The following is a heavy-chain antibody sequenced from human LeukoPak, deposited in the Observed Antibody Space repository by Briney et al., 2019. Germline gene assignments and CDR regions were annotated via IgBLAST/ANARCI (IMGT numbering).Heavy chain of an antibody. D-gene: IGHD2-2*01. J-gene: IGHJ5*02. CDR1: GGSISSSNW. V-gene: IGHV4-4*02. CDR2: IYHSGST. Sequence: SETLSLTCAVSGGSISSSNWWSWVRQPPGKGLEWIGEIYHSGSTNYNPSLKSRVTISVDKSKNQFSLKLSSVTAADTAVYYCASQWGYCSSTSCYGNWFDPWGQGTLVTVSS. CDR3: ASQWGYCSSTSCYGNWFDP.